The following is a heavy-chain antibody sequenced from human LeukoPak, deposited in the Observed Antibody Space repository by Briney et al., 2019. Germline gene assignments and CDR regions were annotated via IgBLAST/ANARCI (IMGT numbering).Heavy chain of an antibody. V-gene: IGHV4-34*01. CDR1: GGSFSGYY. J-gene: IGHJ4*02. CDR2: INHSGST. Sequence: PSETLSLTCAVYGGSFSGYYWSWIRQPPGKGLEWIGEINHSGSTNYNPSLKSRVTISVDTSKNQFSLKLSSVPAADTAVYYCAREGKGYYYGSGSYYYYYFDYWGQGTLVTVSS. CDR3: AREGKGYYYGSGSYYYYYFDY. D-gene: IGHD3-10*01.